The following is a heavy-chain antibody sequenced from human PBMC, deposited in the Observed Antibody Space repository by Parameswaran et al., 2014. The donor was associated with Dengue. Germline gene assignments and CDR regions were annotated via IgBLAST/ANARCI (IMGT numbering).Heavy chain of an antibody. Sequence: WIRQPPGKGLEWIGYIYYSGSTYYNPSLKSRVTISVDTSKNQFSLKLSSVTAADTAVYYCGYTVTTGLIDNDYWGQGTLVTVS. V-gene: IGHV4-30-4*01. CDR3: GYTVTTGLIDNDY. CDR2: IYYSGST. J-gene: IGHJ4*02. D-gene: IGHD4-17*01.